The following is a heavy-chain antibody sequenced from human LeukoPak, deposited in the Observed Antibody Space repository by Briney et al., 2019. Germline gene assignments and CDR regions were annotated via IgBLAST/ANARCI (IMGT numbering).Heavy chain of an antibody. Sequence: SETLSLTCGVSGGSITNTNYWTWVRQPPGKGLEWIGEVNLQGSTNYNPSLMGRVAISVDTSENHISLQLTSVTAAVTAVYYCAREGGPYRPLDYSGQGTLVTVSS. J-gene: IGHJ4*02. CDR2: VNLQGST. CDR1: GGSITNTNY. V-gene: IGHV4-4*02. CDR3: AREGGPYRPLDY.